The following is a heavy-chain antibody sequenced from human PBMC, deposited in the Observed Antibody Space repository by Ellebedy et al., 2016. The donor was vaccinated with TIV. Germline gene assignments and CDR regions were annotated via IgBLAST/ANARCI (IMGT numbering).Heavy chain of an antibody. CDR2: IDQSGRS. Sequence: MPSETLSLTCGVSGGSFGGYHWSWVRQPPGKGLEWIGSIDQSGRSDYSPSLKSRVTISVDAAKKHFSLQLTSVTAADTAVYYCAMGGRDTLAGYRYDSWGQGTQVTVSS. CDR1: GGSFGGYH. V-gene: IGHV4-34*01. D-gene: IGHD3-9*01. J-gene: IGHJ4*02. CDR3: AMGGRDTLAGYRYDS.